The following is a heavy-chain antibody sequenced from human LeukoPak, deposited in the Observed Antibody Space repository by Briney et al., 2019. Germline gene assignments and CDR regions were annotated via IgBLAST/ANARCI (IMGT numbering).Heavy chain of an antibody. Sequence: SETLSLTCAVYGGSFSGYYWSWIRQPPGKGLEWIGEINHSGSTNYNPSLKSRVTISVDTSKNQFSLKLSSVTAADTAVYYCARGGATYYYDSSGYYLGGWGQGTLVTVSS. CDR1: GGSFSGYY. D-gene: IGHD3-22*01. CDR2: INHSGST. J-gene: IGHJ4*02. V-gene: IGHV4-34*01. CDR3: ARGGATYYYDSSGYYLGG.